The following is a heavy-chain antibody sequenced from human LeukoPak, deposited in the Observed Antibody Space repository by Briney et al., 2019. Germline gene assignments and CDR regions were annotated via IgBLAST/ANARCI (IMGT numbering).Heavy chain of an antibody. CDR2: IKQDGSEK. Sequence: GGSLRLSCAASGFTFSSYWMSWVRQAPGKGLEWVANIKQDGSEKYYVDSVKGRFTISRDNAKNSLYLQMNSLRAEDTAVYYCARGDSSSWYDYFDYWGQGTLVTVSS. CDR1: GFTFSSYW. CDR3: ARGDSSSWYDYFDY. V-gene: IGHV3-7*01. J-gene: IGHJ4*02. D-gene: IGHD6-13*01.